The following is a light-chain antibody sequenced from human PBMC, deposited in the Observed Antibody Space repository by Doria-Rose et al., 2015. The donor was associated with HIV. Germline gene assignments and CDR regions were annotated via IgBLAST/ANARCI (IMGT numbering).Light chain of an antibody. Sequence: MPQSPSTLSASVGDRVTITCRASQSVSEWLAWYQQKPGKAPNLLIYKASSLESGVPSRFSGSGSGTEFTLTISSLQTDDFATYYGQQYAGYSRGPFPRGTKMEIK. J-gene: IGKJ1*01. CDR1: QSVSEW. CDR2: KAS. V-gene: IGKV1-5*03. CDR3: QQYAGYSRGP.